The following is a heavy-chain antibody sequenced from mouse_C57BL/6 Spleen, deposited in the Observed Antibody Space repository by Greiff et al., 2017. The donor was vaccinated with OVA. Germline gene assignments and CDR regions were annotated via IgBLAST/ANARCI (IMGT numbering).Heavy chain of an antibody. CDR3: ARVRDYYGSSFFDY. J-gene: IGHJ2*01. CDR1: GFTFGGFA. CDR2: ISEGGRYT. D-gene: IGHD1-1*01. V-gene: IGHV5-4*03. Sequence: VRLVESGGGLVRLGGSLKLSVAAPGFTFGGFAWSGFGRTPEKRLEWVSTISEGGRYTYDPDNVKGRFTISRDKAKNNLYLQMSHLKSEDTAMYYCARVRDYYGSSFFDYWGQGTTLTVSS.